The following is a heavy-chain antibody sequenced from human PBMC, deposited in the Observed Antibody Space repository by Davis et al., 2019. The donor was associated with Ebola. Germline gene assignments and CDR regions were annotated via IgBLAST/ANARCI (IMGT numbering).Heavy chain of an antibody. D-gene: IGHD3-10*01. V-gene: IGHV3-21*01. Sequence: GESLKISCAASGFTFSSYSMNWVRQAPGKGLEWVSSISSSSSYIYYAGSVKGRFTISRDNAKNSLYLQMNSLRAEDTAVYYCARAPRITMVQGVILSLHQGPIGLPPGTLLQEHLWG. J-gene: IGHJ6*01. CDR2: ISSSSSYI. CDR3: ARAPRITMVQGVILSLHQGPIGLPPGTLLQEHL. CDR1: GFTFSSYS.